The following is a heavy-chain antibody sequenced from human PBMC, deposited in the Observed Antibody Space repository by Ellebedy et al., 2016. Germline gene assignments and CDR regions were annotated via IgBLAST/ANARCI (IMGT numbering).Heavy chain of an antibody. CDR3: VRLPGTTVVTPTDD. CDR1: GGSISSGDFY. J-gene: IGHJ4*02. CDR2: IYYTGTT. Sequence: LRLSCTVSGGSISSGDFYWSWIRQPPGKGLEWIGYIYYTGTTHYNPSLKSRATISLDTSKNQFSLKLTSMTAADTAVYYCVRLPGTTVVTPTDDWGQGTLVTVSS. D-gene: IGHD4-23*01. V-gene: IGHV4-30-4*01.